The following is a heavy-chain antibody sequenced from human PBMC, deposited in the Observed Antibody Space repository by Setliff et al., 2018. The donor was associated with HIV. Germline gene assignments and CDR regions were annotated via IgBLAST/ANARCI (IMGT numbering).Heavy chain of an antibody. CDR1: GYSISSDYW. CDR2: IYHSGNT. J-gene: IGHJ4*02. V-gene: IGHV4-38-2*02. D-gene: IGHD4-4*01. CDR3: ARSVMTTTNYFDY. Sequence: PSETLSPTCTVSGYSISSDYWWGWIRQPPGKGLEWIGSIYHSGNTYYNPALKRRVIISVDMSKSQFSLKLTSVTAAETAVFYCARSVMTTTNYFDYWGPGTLVTVSS.